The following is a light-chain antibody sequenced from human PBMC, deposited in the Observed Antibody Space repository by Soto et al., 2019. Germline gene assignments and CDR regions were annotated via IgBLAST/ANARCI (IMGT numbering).Light chain of an antibody. CDR1: QGISNY. V-gene: IGKV1-27*01. CDR3: PKYNIASLT. Sequence: DIQMTQSPSSLSASVGDRVTITCRASQGISNYLAWYQQKPGQVPKLLIYAASTLQSCVPSRFSGSGSGTDFTLTISSLQTEDVATDYCPKYNIASLTFGGGTTVAIK. CDR2: AAS. J-gene: IGKJ4*01.